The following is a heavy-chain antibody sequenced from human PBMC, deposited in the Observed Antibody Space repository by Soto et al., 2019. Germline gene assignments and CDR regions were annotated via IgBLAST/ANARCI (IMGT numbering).Heavy chain of an antibody. V-gene: IGHV3-49*04. CDR3: TRDYSSSWYSAGMDV. Sequence: GGSLRLSCSASGFTFGYYAMSWVRQAPGKGLEWVGLIRSKAYGGTTEYAASVKGRFTISRDDSKSIAYLQMNSLKTEDTAVYXCTRDYSSSWYSAGMDVWGQGTTVTVSS. J-gene: IGHJ6*02. CDR1: GFTFGYYA. CDR2: IRSKAYGGTT. D-gene: IGHD6-13*01.